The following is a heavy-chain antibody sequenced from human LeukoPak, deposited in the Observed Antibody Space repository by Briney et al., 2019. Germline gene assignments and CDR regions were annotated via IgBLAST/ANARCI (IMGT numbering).Heavy chain of an antibody. CDR2: INPNSGGT. Sequence: ASVKVSCKASGYTFTGYYMHWVRQAPGQGLEWMGWINPNSGGTNYAQKFQGRVTMTRDTSISTAYMELSRLRSDDTAVYYCARGASGVYTVTTSWFDPGAREPWSPSPQ. CDR1: GYTFTGYY. V-gene: IGHV1-2*02. CDR3: ARGASGVYTVTTSWFDP. J-gene: IGHJ5*02. D-gene: IGHD4-17*01.